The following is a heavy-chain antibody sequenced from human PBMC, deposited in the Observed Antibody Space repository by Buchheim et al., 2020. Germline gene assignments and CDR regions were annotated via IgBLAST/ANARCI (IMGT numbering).Heavy chain of an antibody. Sequence: EVQLVESGGGLVQPGGSLRLSCAASGFTFSSYWMSWVRQAPGKGLEWVANIKQDGSENYYVDSVKGRFTISRDTAKNSLYLQMNSLRAEDTAVYYCAREYYDFWSGTSNYGMDVWGQGTT. CDR3: AREYYDFWSGTSNYGMDV. V-gene: IGHV3-7*01. J-gene: IGHJ6*02. CDR1: GFTFSSYW. CDR2: IKQDGSEN. D-gene: IGHD3-3*01.